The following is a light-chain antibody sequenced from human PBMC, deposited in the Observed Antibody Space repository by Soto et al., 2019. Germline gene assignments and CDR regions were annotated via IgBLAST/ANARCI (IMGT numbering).Light chain of an antibody. CDR2: DAS. J-gene: IGKJ3*01. Sequence: DIQMTQSPSSLSASVGDRVTITCQASQDISNYLNWYQQKPGKAPKFLIYDASTLETGVPSRFSGSGSGTDFTFTISSLQTEDIGTYYCQQYDNLPLSFGPGTKVEI. V-gene: IGKV1-33*01. CDR3: QQYDNLPLS. CDR1: QDISNY.